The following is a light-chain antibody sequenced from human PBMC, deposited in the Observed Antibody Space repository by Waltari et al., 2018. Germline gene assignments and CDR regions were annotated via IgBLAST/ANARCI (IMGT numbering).Light chain of an antibody. Sequence: QSALTQPASVSGSPGQSITIPCPGTSSDVGGYNSVSWYQQHPGKAPKLMIYDVSNRPSGFSNRFSGSKSGNTASLTISGLQAEDEADYYCSSYTSSSTPVVFGGGTKLTVL. CDR3: SSYTSSSTPVV. CDR1: SSDVGGYNS. CDR2: DVS. J-gene: IGLJ2*01. V-gene: IGLV2-14*03.